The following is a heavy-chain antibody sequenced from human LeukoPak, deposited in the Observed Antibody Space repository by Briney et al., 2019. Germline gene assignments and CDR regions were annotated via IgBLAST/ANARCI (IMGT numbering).Heavy chain of an antibody. Sequence: SETLSLTCAVYGGSFSGYYWSWIRQPPGKGLEWIGEINHSGSTNYNPSLKSRVTISVDTSKNQFSLKLSSVTAADTAVYYCARVLLSVSFFDCWGQGTLVTVSS. CDR1: GGSFSGYY. D-gene: IGHD2/OR15-2a*01. CDR2: INHSGST. CDR3: ARVLLSVSFFDC. J-gene: IGHJ4*02. V-gene: IGHV4-34*01.